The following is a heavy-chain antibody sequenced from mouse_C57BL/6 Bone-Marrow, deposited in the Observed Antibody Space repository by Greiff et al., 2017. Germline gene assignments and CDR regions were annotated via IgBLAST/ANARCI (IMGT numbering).Heavy chain of an antibody. J-gene: IGHJ4*01. Sequence: VQLQQSGAELVRPGASVKLSCTASGFNIKDDYMHWVQQRPEQGLEWIGWIEPEHGDTESASKFQGKATLTADTSSNTAYLQLSSLTSEDTAVYDCTSIYYGDGYAVDNWGQGTSVTVSS. CDR2: IEPEHGDT. D-gene: IGHD2-13*01. CDR1: GFNIKDDY. V-gene: IGHV14-4*01. CDR3: TSIYYGDGYAVDN.